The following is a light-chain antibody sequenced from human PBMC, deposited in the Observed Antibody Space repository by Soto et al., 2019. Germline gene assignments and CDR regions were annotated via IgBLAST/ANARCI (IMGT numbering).Light chain of an antibody. V-gene: IGKV3-20*01. J-gene: IGKJ5*01. CDR1: QYINTR. CDR2: QTS. Sequence: EIVLTQSPATLSSFPGDRVTLSFMASQYINTRLAWYQHRPGQAPRLLIYQTSIRATGIPDRFSGSGSGTDFTLTISRLEPEDFAVYYCQQYGSSPQGFGQGTRLEIK. CDR3: QQYGSSPQG.